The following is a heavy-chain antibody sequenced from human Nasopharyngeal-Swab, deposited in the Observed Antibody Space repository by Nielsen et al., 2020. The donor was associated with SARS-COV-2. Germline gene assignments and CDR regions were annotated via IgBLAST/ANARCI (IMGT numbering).Heavy chain of an antibody. J-gene: IGHJ5*02. CDR2: I. V-gene: IGHV3-21*01. D-gene: IGHD6-13*01. Sequence: GGSLRLSCAASGFTFSSYSMNWVRQAPGKGLEWVSYIYYADSVKGRFSISRDNAKNSLYLQMHSLRAEDTAVYYCARDSYSSSWYENRRFDPWGQGTLVTVSS. CDR1: GFTFSSYS. CDR3: ARDSYSSSWYENRRFDP.